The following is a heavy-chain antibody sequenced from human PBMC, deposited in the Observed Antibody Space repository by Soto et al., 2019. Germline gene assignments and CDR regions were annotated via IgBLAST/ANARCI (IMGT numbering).Heavy chain of an antibody. J-gene: IGHJ3*02. Sequence: GGSLRLSCAASGFTFSSYGMHWVRPAPGKGLEWVAVISYDGSNKYYADSVKGRFTISRDNSKNTLYLQMNSLRAEDTAVYYCANGGIIAAAGPDAFDIWGQGTMVTVSS. CDR1: GFTFSSYG. CDR2: ISYDGSNK. D-gene: IGHD6-13*01. V-gene: IGHV3-30*18. CDR3: ANGGIIAAAGPDAFDI.